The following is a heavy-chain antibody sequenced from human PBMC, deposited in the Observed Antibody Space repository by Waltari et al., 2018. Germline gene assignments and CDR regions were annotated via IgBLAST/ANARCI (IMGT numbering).Heavy chain of an antibody. D-gene: IGHD4-4*01. CDR2: IYYSGST. CDR3: ASMSLDDYSNYVAYYYMDV. CDR1: GGSISSGGYY. J-gene: IGHJ6*03. V-gene: IGHV4-31*03. Sequence: QVQLQESGPGLVKPSQTLSLTCTVSGGSISSGGYYWSWIRQHPGKGLEWIGYIYYSGSTYYHPSLKSRVTRSVDTAKNQFSLKLSSVTAADTAVYYCASMSLDDYSNYVAYYYMDVWGKGTTVTVSS.